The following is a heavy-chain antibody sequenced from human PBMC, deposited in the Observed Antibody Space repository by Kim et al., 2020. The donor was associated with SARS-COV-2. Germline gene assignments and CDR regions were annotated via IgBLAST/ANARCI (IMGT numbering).Heavy chain of an antibody. CDR1: GFTFSSYG. CDR3: ARERVPTLVVESTSYYY. D-gene: IGHD2-15*01. J-gene: IGHJ6*01. Sequence: GGSLRLSCVASGFTFSSYGMHWSGKAPGKGPDGSQVIWCDASKQYIADLVKGRSTFPRATSKNTLYLQMTSLRAEVRAGYYCARERVPTLVVESTSYYY. V-gene: IGHV3-33*08. CDR2: IWCDASKQ.